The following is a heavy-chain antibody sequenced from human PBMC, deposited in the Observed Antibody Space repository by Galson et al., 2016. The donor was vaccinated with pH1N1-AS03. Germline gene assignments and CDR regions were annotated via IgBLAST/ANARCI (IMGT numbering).Heavy chain of an antibody. CDR1: GFSVRTNY. Sequence: SLRLSCAASGFSVRTNYMTWIRHTPGKGLEWVSLLSAGNDAYYAGSVRGRFTISRSDSKNTLHLQMNSLRADYTGVYYCARDRHHSSRHYYYGMDVWGQGTTVTVAS. V-gene: IGHV3-53*01. CDR3: ARDRHHSSRHYYYGMDV. D-gene: IGHD3-10*01. J-gene: IGHJ6*02. CDR2: LSAGNDA.